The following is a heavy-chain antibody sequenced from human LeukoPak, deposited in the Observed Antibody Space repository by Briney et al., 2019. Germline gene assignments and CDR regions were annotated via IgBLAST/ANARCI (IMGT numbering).Heavy chain of an antibody. CDR2: ISGSGEST. J-gene: IGHJ3*02. V-gene: IGHV3-23*01. Sequence: GGSLRLSCAASGFTFSNYGMSWVRQAPGRGLEWVSTISGSGESTYYADSVKGRFTISRDNSKNTLYLQMNSLRAEDTAVYYCARDLGITGTTLDAFDIWGQGTMVTVSS. D-gene: IGHD1-20*01. CDR3: ARDLGITGTTLDAFDI. CDR1: GFTFSNYG.